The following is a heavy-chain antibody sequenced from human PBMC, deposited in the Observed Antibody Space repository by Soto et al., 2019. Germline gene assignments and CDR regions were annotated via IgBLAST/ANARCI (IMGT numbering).Heavy chain of an antibody. CDR3: AKGVPGIAVAGTGYFQH. CDR2: ISGSGDST. Sequence: PGGSLRLSSAASGFTFSSYSMSWVRQAPGKGLEWVSGISGSGDSTYYADSVKGRFTISRDNSKNTLYLQMNSLRAEDTAVYYCAKGVPGIAVAGTGYFQHWGQGTLVTVPQ. D-gene: IGHD6-19*01. CDR1: GFTFSSYS. J-gene: IGHJ1*01. V-gene: IGHV3-23*01.